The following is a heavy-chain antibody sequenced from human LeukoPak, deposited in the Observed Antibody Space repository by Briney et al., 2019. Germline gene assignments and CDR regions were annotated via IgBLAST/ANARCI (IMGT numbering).Heavy chain of an antibody. CDR3: ARVGIAVAAYEGNY. Sequence: PGGSLRLSCAASGFTFSSYSMNWGRQAPGKGLEWVSSISSSSSYIYYADSVKGRFTISRDNAKNSLYLQLNSLRAEDTAVYYCARVGIAVAAYEGNYWGQGTLVSVSS. CDR2: ISSSSSYI. CDR1: GFTFSSYS. J-gene: IGHJ4*02. V-gene: IGHV3-21*01. D-gene: IGHD6-19*01.